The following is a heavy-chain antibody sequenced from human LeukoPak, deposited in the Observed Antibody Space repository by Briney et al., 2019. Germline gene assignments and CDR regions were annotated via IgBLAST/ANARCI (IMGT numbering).Heavy chain of an antibody. CDR3: ARVTTGTPQGFDP. D-gene: IGHD1-1*01. CDR2: IYYSGST. V-gene: IGHV4-30-4*01. Sequence: PSQTLSLTCTVSGGSISSGDYYWSWIRQPPGKGLEWIGYIYYSGSTNYNPSLKSRVTISVDTSKNQFSLKLSSVTAADTAVYYCARVTTGTPQGFDPWGQGTLVTVSS. CDR1: GGSISSGDYY. J-gene: IGHJ5*02.